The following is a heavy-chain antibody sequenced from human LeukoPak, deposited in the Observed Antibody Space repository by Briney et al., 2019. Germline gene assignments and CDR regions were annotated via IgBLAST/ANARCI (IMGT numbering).Heavy chain of an antibody. D-gene: IGHD1-1*01. CDR1: GFTFSGSA. CDR3: TTGGTGNDY. J-gene: IGHJ4*02. Sequence: GGSLRLSCAASGFTFSGSAMHWVRLASGKGLEWVGRIRSKANSYATAYAASVKGRFTISRDDSKNTAYLQMNSLKTEDTAVYYCTTGGTGNDYWGQGTLVTVSS. V-gene: IGHV3-73*01. CDR2: IRSKANSYAT.